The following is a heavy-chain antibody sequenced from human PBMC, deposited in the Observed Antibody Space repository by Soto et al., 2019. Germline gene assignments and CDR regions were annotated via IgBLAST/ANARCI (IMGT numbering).Heavy chain of an antibody. CDR1: GFTFSSYG. J-gene: IGHJ3*02. CDR2: ISYDGSNK. CDR3: ATSKTYYYDSSGYPGAFDI. D-gene: IGHD3-22*01. V-gene: IGHV3-30*03. Sequence: GGSLRLSCAASGFTFSSYGMHWVRQAPGKGLEWVAVISYDGSNKYYADSVKGRFTISRDNSKNTLYLQMNSLRAEDTAVYYCATSKTYYYDSSGYPGAFDIWGQWTMVTVSS.